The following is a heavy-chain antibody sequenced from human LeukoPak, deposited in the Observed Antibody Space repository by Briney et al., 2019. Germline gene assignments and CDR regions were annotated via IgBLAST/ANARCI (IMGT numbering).Heavy chain of an antibody. CDR3: STAMVRGVKGTSDY. D-gene: IGHD3-10*01. V-gene: IGHV3-15*01. J-gene: IGHJ4*02. CDR1: GFTFSNAW. CDR2: IKSKTDGGTT. Sequence: PGGSLRLSCAASGFTFSNAWMSWVRQAPGKGLEWVGRIKSKTDGGTTDYAAPVKGRFTISRDDSKNTLYPQMNSLRTEDTAVYYCSTAMVRGVKGTSDYWGQGTLVTVSS.